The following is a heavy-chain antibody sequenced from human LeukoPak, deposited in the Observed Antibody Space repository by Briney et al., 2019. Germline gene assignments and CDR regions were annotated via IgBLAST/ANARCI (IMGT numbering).Heavy chain of an antibody. CDR1: GFSLSTSGVG. CDR2: PSWNDDT. D-gene: IGHD3-3*01. CDR3: AHQRYDFWSGYVANWFDP. J-gene: IGHJ5*02. Sequence: GPTLVNPTQTLTLTCTFSGFSLSTSGVGVCWILHPPGNALDSPATPSWNDDTRYSPSLKSRLNITKDTSKNQVVLTMTNMDPVDTATYYCAHQRYDFWSGYVANWFDPWGQGTLVTVSS. V-gene: IGHV2-5*01.